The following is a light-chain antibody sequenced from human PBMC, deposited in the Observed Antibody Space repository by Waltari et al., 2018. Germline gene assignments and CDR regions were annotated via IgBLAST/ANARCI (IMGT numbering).Light chain of an antibody. V-gene: IGKV3-20*01. Sequence: EIVLTQSPGTLSLSPGARATLSCMASQSVSSSYLAWYQQKPGQAPRRLIYGASSRATGIPDRFSGSGSGTDFTLTISRLEPEDFAVYYCQQYGSSLLTFGGGTKVEIK. CDR3: QQYGSSLLT. J-gene: IGKJ4*01. CDR1: QSVSSSY. CDR2: GAS.